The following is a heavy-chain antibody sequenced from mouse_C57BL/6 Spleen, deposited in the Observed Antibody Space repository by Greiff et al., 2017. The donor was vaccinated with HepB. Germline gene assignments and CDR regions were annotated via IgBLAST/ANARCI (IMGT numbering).Heavy chain of an antibody. CDR3: AKDYYGSSAWFAY. CDR1: GFNIKNTY. V-gene: IGHV14-3*01. J-gene: IGHJ3*01. CDR2: IDPANGNT. D-gene: IGHD1-1*01. Sequence: LVESVAELVRPGASVKLSCTASGFNIKNTYMHWVKQRPEQGLEWIGRIDPANGNTKYAPKFQGKATITADTSSNTAYLQLSSLTSEDTAIYYCAKDYYGSSAWFAYWGQGTLVTVSA.